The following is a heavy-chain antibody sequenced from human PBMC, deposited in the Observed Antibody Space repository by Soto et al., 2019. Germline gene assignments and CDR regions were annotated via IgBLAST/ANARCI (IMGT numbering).Heavy chain of an antibody. J-gene: IGHJ4*02. CDR2: INPNSGGT. D-gene: IGHD3-22*01. V-gene: IGHV1-2*02. CDR3: ARGLRKVTMIVPGIDY. Sequence: ASVKFSCKASGYTFTGYYMHWVRPAHGQGLEWMGWINPNSGGTNYAQKFQGRVTMTRDTSISTAYMELSRLRSDDTAVYYCARGLRKVTMIVPGIDYWGQGTLVTGSS. CDR1: GYTFTGYY.